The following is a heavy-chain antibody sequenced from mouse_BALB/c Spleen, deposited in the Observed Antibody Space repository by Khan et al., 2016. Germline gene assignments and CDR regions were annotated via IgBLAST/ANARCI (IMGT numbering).Heavy chain of an antibody. CDR3: ARLGYYGGFAY. D-gene: IGHD1-1*01. J-gene: IGHJ3*01. V-gene: IGHV4-1*02. CDR2: INPDSSTI. Sequence: EVKLLESGGGLVQPGGSLKLSCAASGFDFSRYWMSWVRQAPGKGLEWIGEINPDSSTINYTPSLKDKFIISRDNAKNTLYLHMSKVRSEDTALYYCARLGYYGGFAYSGQGTLVTVSA. CDR1: GFDFSRYW.